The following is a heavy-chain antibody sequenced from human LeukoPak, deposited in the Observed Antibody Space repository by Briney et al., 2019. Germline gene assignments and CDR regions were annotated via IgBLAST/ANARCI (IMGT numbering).Heavy chain of an antibody. CDR3: ARVEAAARGWFDH. CDR1: GGSISSYY. J-gene: IGHJ5*02. D-gene: IGHD6-13*01. V-gene: IGHV4-59*01. Sequence: SETLSLTCTVSGGSISSYYWSWIRQPPGKGLEWIGYIYYSGSTNYNPSLKSRVTISVDTSKNQFSLKLSSVTAADTAVYYCARVEAAARGWFDHWGQGTLVTVSS. CDR2: IYYSGST.